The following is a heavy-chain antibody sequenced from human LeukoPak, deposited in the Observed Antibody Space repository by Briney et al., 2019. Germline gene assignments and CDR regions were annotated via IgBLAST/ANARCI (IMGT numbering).Heavy chain of an antibody. CDR1: GGSISSYY. J-gene: IGHJ4*02. CDR2: IYSSGTT. Sequence: PSETPSLTCTVSGGSISSYYWNWIRQPAGKGLEWIGRIYSSGTTSYNSSLKSRVTMSVDTSKNQFSLKLSSVTAADTAVYYCARGDGYNFDHWGQGTLVTDSS. V-gene: IGHV4-4*07. CDR3: ARGDGYNFDH. D-gene: IGHD5-24*01.